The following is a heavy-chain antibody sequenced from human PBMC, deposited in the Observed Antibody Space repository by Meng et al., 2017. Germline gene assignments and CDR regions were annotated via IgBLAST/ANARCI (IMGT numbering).Heavy chain of an antibody. J-gene: IGHJ4*02. CDR2: IYHSGST. V-gene: IGHV4-4*02. CDR1: GGSISSSNW. Sequence: QVQLQEPGLGLVKPSGTLSLTCAVSGGSISSSNWWSWVSQPPGKGLEWIGEIYHSGSTNYNPSLKSRVTISVDKSKNQFSLKLSSVTAADTAVYYCARDLIPAYYYDSSGYGYWGQGTLVTVSS. CDR3: ARDLIPAYYYDSSGYGY. D-gene: IGHD3-22*01.